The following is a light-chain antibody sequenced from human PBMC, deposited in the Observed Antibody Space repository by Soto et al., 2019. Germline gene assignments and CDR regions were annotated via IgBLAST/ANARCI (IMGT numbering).Light chain of an antibody. V-gene: IGKV1-5*01. CDR3: QQSETYPLT. Sequence: DIQMTQSPGARSASVGDRVTITCRASQTISTWLAWYQHKPGKAPNLLIYDASTLMSGVPSRFSGSGSGTEFTLTISSLQPGDFATYYCQQSETYPLTFGQGTRLEIK. CDR1: QTISTW. J-gene: IGKJ5*01. CDR2: DAS.